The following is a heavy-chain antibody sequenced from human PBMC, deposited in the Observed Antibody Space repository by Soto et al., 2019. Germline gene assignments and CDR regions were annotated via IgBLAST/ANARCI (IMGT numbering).Heavy chain of an antibody. CDR1: GFTFSGYA. CDR2: ISRDGSNK. V-gene: IGHV3-30-3*01. Sequence: PGGSLRLSCEASGFTFSGYAMDWVRQAPGKGLEWVAVISRDGSNKYYAESVKGRFTISRDNSKNTVFLQMNSLKVEDTALYYCARDSSGWYNFDYWGQGTVVTVS. J-gene: IGHJ4*02. D-gene: IGHD6-19*01. CDR3: ARDSSGWYNFDY.